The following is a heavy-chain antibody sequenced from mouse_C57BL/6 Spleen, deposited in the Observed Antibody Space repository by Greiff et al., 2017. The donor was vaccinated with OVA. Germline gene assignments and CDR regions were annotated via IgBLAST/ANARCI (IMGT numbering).Heavy chain of an antibody. V-gene: IGHV8-12*01. D-gene: IGHD2-5*01. Sequence: QVTLKESGPGILQSSQTLSLTCSFSGFSLSTSGMGVSWIRQPSGKGLEWLAHIYWDDAKRYNTSLKSRLTISKDTSRNQVFLMITSVETADTATYYCARAYYSNYVSYWYFDVWGTGTTVTVSS. J-gene: IGHJ1*03. CDR3: ARAYYSNYVSYWYFDV. CDR2: IYWDDAK. CDR1: GFSLSTSGMG.